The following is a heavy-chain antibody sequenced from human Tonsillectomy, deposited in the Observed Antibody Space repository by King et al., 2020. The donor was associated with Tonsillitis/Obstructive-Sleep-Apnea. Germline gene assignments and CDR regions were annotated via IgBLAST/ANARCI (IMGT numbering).Heavy chain of an antibody. V-gene: IGHV4-34*01. J-gene: IGHJ4*02. Sequence: VQLQQWGAGLSKPSETLSLTCAVYGGSFSGSYWSWIRQPQGRGWSGLGKSNHSGSTNYNPSLKSRVTISIDTSKNQFSLNLSSVTAADTAVYYCAGLWFGELRGYYFDYWGRGTLVTVSS. D-gene: IGHD3-10*01. CDR1: GGSFSGSY. CDR3: AGLWFGELRGYYFDY. CDR2: SNHSGST.